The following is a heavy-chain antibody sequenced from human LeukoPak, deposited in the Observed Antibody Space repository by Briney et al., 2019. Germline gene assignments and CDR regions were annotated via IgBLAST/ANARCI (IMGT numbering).Heavy chain of an antibody. Sequence: GGSLRLSCAVSGFSFSTYWMCWVRQAPGQRLEWLANIKQDGSVEQYVDSVKGRFTISRDNAKNSLYLHMNILRSEDTAVYYCATTSRSITWDYWGQGTLVTVSS. J-gene: IGHJ4*02. D-gene: IGHD2-2*01. CDR2: IKQDGSVE. V-gene: IGHV3-7*02. CDR1: GFSFSTYW. CDR3: ATTSRSITWDY.